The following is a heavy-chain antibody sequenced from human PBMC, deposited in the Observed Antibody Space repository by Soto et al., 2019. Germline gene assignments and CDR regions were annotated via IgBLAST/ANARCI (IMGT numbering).Heavy chain of an antibody. D-gene: IGHD1-26*01. CDR2: IYYRGST. V-gene: IGHV4-59*01. CDR1: GDSIIGSH. J-gene: IGHJ5*02. CDR3: ASSAIVGREVNTWFDP. Sequence: PSQTVSLTCTVSGDSIIGSHWNWIRQPLGKPLEGIGYIYYRGSTNYNHSLKSRRTSPADTSKNPTFLRLNSVTAGDTAVSYCASSAIVGREVNTWFDPWGQGILVTV.